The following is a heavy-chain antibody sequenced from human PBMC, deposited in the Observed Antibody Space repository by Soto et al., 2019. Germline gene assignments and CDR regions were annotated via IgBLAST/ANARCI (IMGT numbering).Heavy chain of an antibody. CDR1: GFTFSSYA. V-gene: IGHV3-23*01. D-gene: IGHD3-10*01. J-gene: IGHJ4*02. CDR3: AKKVNSGPGSQYFDY. CDR2: ISGSGGST. Sequence: VGSLRLSCAASGFTFSSYAMSWVRQAPGKGLEWVSAISGSGGSTYYADSVKGRFTISRDNSKNTLYLQMNSLRAEDTAIYYCAKKVNSGPGSQYFDYWGQGTLVTVSS.